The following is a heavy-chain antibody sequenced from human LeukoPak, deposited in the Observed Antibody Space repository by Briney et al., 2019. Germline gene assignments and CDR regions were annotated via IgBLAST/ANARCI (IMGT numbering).Heavy chain of an antibody. D-gene: IGHD2-2*02. CDR3: VTYCSSTSCYMGIPDY. J-gene: IGHJ4*02. CDR2: IYYSGST. Sequence: SETLSLTCTVSGGSINSSSRNSYYWGWIRQPPGKGLEWIGSIYYSGSTYYNPSLKSRVTISVDTSKNQFSLKLSSVTAADTAVYYCVTYCSSTSCYMGIPDYWGQGTLVTVSS. V-gene: IGHV4-39*01. CDR1: GGSINSSSRNSYY.